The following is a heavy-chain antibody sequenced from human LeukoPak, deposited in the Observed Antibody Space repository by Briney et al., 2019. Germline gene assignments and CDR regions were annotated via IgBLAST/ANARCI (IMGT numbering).Heavy chain of an antibody. CDR1: GGSISSGDYY. J-gene: IGHJ6*03. CDR3: ARLEIGYYYMDV. V-gene: IGHV4-30-4*08. CDR2: IYYSGST. D-gene: IGHD1-1*01. Sequence: SETLSLTCTVSGGSISSGDYYWSWIRQPPGEGLEWIGYIYYSGSTYYKPSLKSRVTISVDTSKNQFSLNLSSLTAADTAVYYCARLEIGYYYMDVWGKGTTVTVSS.